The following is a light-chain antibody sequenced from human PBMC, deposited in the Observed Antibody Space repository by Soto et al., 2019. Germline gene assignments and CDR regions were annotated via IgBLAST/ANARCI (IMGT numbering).Light chain of an antibody. V-gene: IGKV3-15*01. Sequence: EVVMTQSPATVSVSPGERTSLSCRASQSVGTNLGWYQQKPGQAPRLLMSKTSTRATGVPARFSGSASGKDFTLTISSLESADIAVYCCPGYGNCPLTFGGGTKGDIK. CDR1: QSVGTN. CDR2: KTS. J-gene: IGKJ4*01. CDR3: PGYGNCPLT.